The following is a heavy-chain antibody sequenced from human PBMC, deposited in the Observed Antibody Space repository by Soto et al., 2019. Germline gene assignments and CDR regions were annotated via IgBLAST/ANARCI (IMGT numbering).Heavy chain of an antibody. CDR3: ARVGGSGPPFDY. J-gene: IGHJ4*02. CDR2: IIPIFGTA. Sequence: SVKVSCKASGGTFSSYAISWVRQAPGQGLEWMGGIIPIFGTANYAQKFQGRVTITADESTRTAYMELSSLRSEDTAVYYCARVGGSGPPFDYWGQGTRVPVSS. CDR1: GGTFSSYA. D-gene: IGHD6-19*01. V-gene: IGHV1-69*13.